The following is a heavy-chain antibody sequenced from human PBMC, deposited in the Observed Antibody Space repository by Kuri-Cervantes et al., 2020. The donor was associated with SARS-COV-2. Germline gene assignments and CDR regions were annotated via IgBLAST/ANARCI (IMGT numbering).Heavy chain of an antibody. CDR2: IYYSGST. CDR1: GGSISSSRYY. D-gene: IGHD1-26*01. Sequence: ESLKISCTVSGGSISSSRYYWGWIRQPPGKGLEWIGGIYYSGSTYYNPSLKSRVTISVDTSKNQFSLKLSSVTAADTAVYYCARHPELLARFFDYWGQGTLVTVSS. V-gene: IGHV4-39*01. CDR3: ARHPELLARFFDY. J-gene: IGHJ4*02.